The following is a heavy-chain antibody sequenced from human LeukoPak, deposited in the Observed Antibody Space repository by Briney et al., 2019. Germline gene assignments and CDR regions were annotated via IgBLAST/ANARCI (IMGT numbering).Heavy chain of an antibody. Sequence: ETLSLTCSVSGGSIRNYYWSWIRQPPGKGLEWIGYVYNSGSTNYNPSLGSRVTISVDTSKKQFSLKLSSVTAADTAVYYCAREVYDFWSGYPGARTPNWFDPWGQGTLVTVSS. CDR2: VYNSGST. V-gene: IGHV4-4*08. J-gene: IGHJ5*02. D-gene: IGHD3-3*01. CDR3: AREVYDFWSGYPGARTPNWFDP. CDR1: GGSIRNYY.